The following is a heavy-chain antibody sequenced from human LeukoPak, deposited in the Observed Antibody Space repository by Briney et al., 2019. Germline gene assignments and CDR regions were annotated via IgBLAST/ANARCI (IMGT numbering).Heavy chain of an antibody. V-gene: IGHV1-8*03. Sequence: ASVKVSCKASGYTFTSYDINWVRQATGQGLEWMGWMNPNSGNTGYAQKFQGRVTITRNISISTAYMELSSLRSEDTAVYYCARGVEYSSSRPFDPWGQGTLVTVSS. CDR2: MNPNSGNT. J-gene: IGHJ5*02. CDR1: GYTFTSYD. D-gene: IGHD6-6*01. CDR3: ARGVEYSSSRPFDP.